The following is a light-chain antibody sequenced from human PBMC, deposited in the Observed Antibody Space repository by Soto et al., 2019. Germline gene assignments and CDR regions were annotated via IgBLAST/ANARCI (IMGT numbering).Light chain of an antibody. CDR2: DAS. Sequence: EIVLTQAPVTLSLSPGEGATLSCKASQNINTNLGWYQQKPGQAPRLLIYDASLRATGIPARFTCSGSGTDFTLTINSLEPEDFAVYYCQQRGNWPRTWAFGQGTKVEVK. CDR1: QNINTN. CDR3: QQRGNWPRTWA. V-gene: IGKV3-11*01. J-gene: IGKJ1*01.